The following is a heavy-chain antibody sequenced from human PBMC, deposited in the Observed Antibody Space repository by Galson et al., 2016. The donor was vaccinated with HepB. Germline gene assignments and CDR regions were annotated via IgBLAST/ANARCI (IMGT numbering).Heavy chain of an antibody. CDR3: TRDLSSGTPGP. CDR2: INPISGNT. CDR1: GYPFSSYD. D-gene: IGHD1-7*01. J-gene: IGHJ5*02. V-gene: IGHV1-8*01. Sequence: SVKVSCKASGYPFSSYDFNWVRQAAGQGLEWMGWINPISGNTGYAQKFQGRVTMTRNTSISTAYMELSSLRSEDTAVYYCTRDLSSGTPGPWGQGTLVTGS.